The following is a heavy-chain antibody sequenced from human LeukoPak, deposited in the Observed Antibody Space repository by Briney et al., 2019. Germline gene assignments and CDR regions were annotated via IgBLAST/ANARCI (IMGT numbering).Heavy chain of an antibody. D-gene: IGHD4-17*01. V-gene: IGHV4-4*07. CDR2: IYTSGST. J-gene: IGHJ4*02. CDR3: ARYTNDYGDYGSDY. Sequence: SETLSLTCTVSGGSISSYYWSWIRQAAGKGLEWIGRIYTSGSTYYNPSLKSRVTISVDTSKNQFSLKLSSVTAADTAVYYCARYTNDYGDYGSDYWGQGTLVTVSS. CDR1: GGSISSYY.